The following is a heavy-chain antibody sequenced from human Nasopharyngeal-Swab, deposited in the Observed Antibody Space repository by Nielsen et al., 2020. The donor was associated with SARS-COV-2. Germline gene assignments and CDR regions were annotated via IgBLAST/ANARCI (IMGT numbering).Heavy chain of an antibody. D-gene: IGHD5-24*01. V-gene: IGHV4-39*01. CDR1: GGSISSSSYY. Sequence: SETLSLTCTVSGGSISSSSYYWGWIRQPPGKGLEWIGSIYYSGSTYYNPSLKSRVTISVDTSKNQFSLKLSSVTAADTAVYYCARRQGGWLQAVHYFDYWGQGTLVTFSS. CDR3: ARRQGGWLQAVHYFDY. CDR2: IYYSGST. J-gene: IGHJ4*02.